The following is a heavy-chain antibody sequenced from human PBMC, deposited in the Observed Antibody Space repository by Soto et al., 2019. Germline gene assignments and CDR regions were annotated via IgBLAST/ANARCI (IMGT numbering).Heavy chain of an antibody. J-gene: IGHJ5*02. CDR3: ARHQERSSWQTRNWFDP. V-gene: IGHV4-39*01. Sequence: SETLSLTCTVSGGSISSSSYYWGWIRQPPGKGLEWIGSIYYSGSTYYNPSLKSRVTISVDTSKNQFSLKLSSVTAADTAVYYCARHQERSSWQTRNWFDPWGQGTLVTVSS. D-gene: IGHD6-13*01. CDR1: GGSISSSSYY. CDR2: IYYSGST.